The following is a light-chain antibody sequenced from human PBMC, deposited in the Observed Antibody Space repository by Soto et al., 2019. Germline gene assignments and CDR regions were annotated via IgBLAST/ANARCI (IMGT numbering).Light chain of an antibody. V-gene: IGKV1-9*01. CDR3: QQRNSYPRT. J-gene: IGKJ2*01. CDR2: AAS. Sequence: DIQMTQSPSSLSASVGDRVTITCRASQSISSYLNWYQQKPGKAPNLLISAASTLQSGVPSRFSGSGSETEFTLTITSLQPEDSATYYCQQRNSYPRTFGQGTKVDNK. CDR1: QSISSY.